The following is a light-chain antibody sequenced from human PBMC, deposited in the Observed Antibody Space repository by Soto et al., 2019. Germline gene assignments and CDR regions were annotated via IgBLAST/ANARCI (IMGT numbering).Light chain of an antibody. V-gene: IGKV3-20*01. J-gene: IGKJ1*01. CDR3: QQYERTPWT. Sequence: DIVLTQSPGTLSLSPGERATLSCRASQSVSSSYLAWYQHKPGQAARLLINGASRRATGIPDRFSGSGSGTDFTLTIRRLEPEDFAVYYCQQYERTPWTFGQGTKVEIK. CDR1: QSVSSSY. CDR2: GAS.